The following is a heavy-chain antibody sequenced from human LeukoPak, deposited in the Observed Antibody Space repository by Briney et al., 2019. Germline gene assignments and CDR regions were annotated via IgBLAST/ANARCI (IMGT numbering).Heavy chain of an antibody. CDR1: GFTFSSYA. CDR3: ARARDYYDSSGYYGY. CDR2: ISSSGSTI. Sequence: GGSLRLSCAASGFTFSSYAMSWIRQAPGKGLEWVSYISSSGSTIYYADSVKGRFTISRDNAKNSLYLQMNSLRAEDTAVYYCARARDYYDSSGYYGYWGQGTLVTVSS. D-gene: IGHD3-22*01. J-gene: IGHJ4*02. V-gene: IGHV3-11*01.